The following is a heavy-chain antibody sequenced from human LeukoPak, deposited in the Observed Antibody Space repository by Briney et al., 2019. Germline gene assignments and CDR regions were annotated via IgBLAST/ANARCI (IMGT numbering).Heavy chain of an antibody. CDR2: ISAYNGNT. J-gene: IGHJ6*02. Sequence: GASVKVSCKASGYTFTSYGISWVRQAPGQGLEWMGWISAYNGNTNYAQKLQGRVTMTTDTSTSTAYMELRSLRSDDTAVYYCARDWDNPGRYYCYYYGMDVWGQGTTVTVSS. CDR3: ARDWDNPGRYYCYYYGMDV. CDR1: GYTFTSYG. V-gene: IGHV1-18*01. D-gene: IGHD1-26*01.